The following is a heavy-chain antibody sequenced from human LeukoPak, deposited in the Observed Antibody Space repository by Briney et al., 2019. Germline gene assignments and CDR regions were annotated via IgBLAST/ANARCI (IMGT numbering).Heavy chain of an antibody. CDR2: IYYSGST. CDR1: GGSISSYY. D-gene: IGHD3-10*01. Sequence: PSETLSLTCTVSGGSISSYYWSWIRQPPGKGLEWIGYIYYSGSTNYNPSLKSRVTISVDTSKNQFSLKLSSVTAADTAVYYCARRGVTMVRGVIPYYYYYMDVWGKGTTVTISS. CDR3: ARRGVTMVRGVIPYYYYYMDV. J-gene: IGHJ6*03. V-gene: IGHV4-59*01.